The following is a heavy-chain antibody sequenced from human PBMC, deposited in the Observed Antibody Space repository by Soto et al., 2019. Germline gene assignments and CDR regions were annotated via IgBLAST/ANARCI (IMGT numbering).Heavy chain of an antibody. CDR2: ITGDGGDT. CDR3: AKGRSSSRPYYFDY. V-gene: IGHV3-23*01. CDR1: GFTFSSYA. J-gene: IGHJ4*02. Sequence: EVQFLQSGGGLVQPAGSLRLSCAASGFTFSSYAMTWVRQAPGKGLEWVSAITGDGGDTYHADSVKGRFTISRDNSKNTLSLQMNGLRAEDTAVYCCAKGRSSSRPYYFDYWGQGALVTVSS. D-gene: IGHD2-15*01.